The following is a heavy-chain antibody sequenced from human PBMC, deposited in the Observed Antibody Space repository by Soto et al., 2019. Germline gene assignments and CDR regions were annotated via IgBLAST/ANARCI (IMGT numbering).Heavy chain of an antibody. Sequence: SETLSLTCTVSGGSISSYYWSWIRQPPGKGLEWIGYIYYSGSTNYNPSLKSRVNISEDTSKNQISLKLNSVTAADTAVYYCAIDSSGSLDAFDIWGQGTMVT. J-gene: IGHJ3*02. CDR3: AIDSSGSLDAFDI. CDR1: GGSISSYY. D-gene: IGHD3-22*01. V-gene: IGHV4-59*01. CDR2: IYYSGST.